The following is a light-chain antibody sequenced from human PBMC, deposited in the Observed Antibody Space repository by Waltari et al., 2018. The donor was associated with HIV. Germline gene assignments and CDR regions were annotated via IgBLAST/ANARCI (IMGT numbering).Light chain of an antibody. CDR2: SNN. CDR3: SAWDDSLSGVV. J-gene: IGLJ2*01. Sequence: QSVLTQPPSASGTPGQRVTISCSGSSSNIGSNAVNWHQQLPGTAPKLLIYSNNRRPSGVPDRVSGSKSGTSASLAISGLQSEDEADYYCSAWDDSLSGVVFGGGTKLTVL. CDR1: SSNIGSNA. V-gene: IGLV1-44*01.